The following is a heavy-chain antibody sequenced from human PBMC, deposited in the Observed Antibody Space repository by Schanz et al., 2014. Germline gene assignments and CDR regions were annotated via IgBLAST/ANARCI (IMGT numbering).Heavy chain of an antibody. CDR3: ARAFGGYDPAGALDY. CDR2: INPNSGTT. CDR1: GYTFTSYG. J-gene: IGHJ4*02. D-gene: IGHD5-12*01. Sequence: QVQLVQSGAEVKKPGASVKVSCKASGYTFTSYGINWVRQAHGQGLEWMGWINPNSGTTNYAQKFQGWVTMTRDTSISTAYMELSRLKSDDTAVYYCARAFGGYDPAGALDYWGQGTLVTVSS. V-gene: IGHV1-2*04.